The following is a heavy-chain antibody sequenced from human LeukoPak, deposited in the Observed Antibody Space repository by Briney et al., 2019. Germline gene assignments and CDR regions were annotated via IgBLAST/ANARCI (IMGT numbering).Heavy chain of an antibody. D-gene: IGHD4-23*01. V-gene: IGHV3-74*01. CDR3: ARGRPHGNDY. Sequence: TGGSLRLSCAASGFTFSSYWMNWVRQAPGKGLVWVSRIASDGSSTTYADCVKGRFSISRDNAKNTLYLQMNSLRVEDTAVYYCARGRPHGNDYWGQGTLVTVSS. CDR1: GFTFSSYW. J-gene: IGHJ4*02. CDR2: IASDGSST.